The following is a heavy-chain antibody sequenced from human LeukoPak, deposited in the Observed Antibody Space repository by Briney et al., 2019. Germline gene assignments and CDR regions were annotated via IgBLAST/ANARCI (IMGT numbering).Heavy chain of an antibody. CDR1: GYSFTNYW. V-gene: IGHV5-51*01. J-gene: IGHJ4*02. CDR3: ARRYCSGSSCYLFDY. Sequence: GESLKISCKGSGYSFTNYWIGWVRQMPGKGLEWMGIIHPRDSDTRYSPAFQGQVAISADKSISTAYLQWSSLKASDTAMYYCARRYCSGSSCYLFDYWGQGTLVTVSS. CDR2: IHPRDSDT. D-gene: IGHD2-15*01.